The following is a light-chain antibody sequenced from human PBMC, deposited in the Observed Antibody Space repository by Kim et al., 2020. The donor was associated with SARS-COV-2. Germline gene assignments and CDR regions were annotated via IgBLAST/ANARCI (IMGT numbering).Light chain of an antibody. CDR3: NQYYSSPPS. V-gene: IGKV4-1*01. J-gene: IGKJ2*03. Sequence: DIVITQSPGSLAVCLGVRDTLNCKSSQTILYNSNNKHYLAWYQQKPGQPPKVLIYWTSTRESGVPDRFSGSGSGTDFTLTISSLQAEDVAVYYCNQYYSSPPSFGQGTKLEIK. CDR2: WTS. CDR1: QTILYNSNNKHY.